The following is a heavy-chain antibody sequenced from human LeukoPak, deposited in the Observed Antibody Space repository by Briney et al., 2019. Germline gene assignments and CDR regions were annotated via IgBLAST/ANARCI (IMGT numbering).Heavy chain of an antibody. D-gene: IGHD2-15*01. CDR2: ISYDGSKK. Sequence: GGSLRLSCAASGFTFSSYGMHWVRQAPGKGLEWVAVISYDGSKKYYADSVKGRFTISRDNSKNTLYLQMNSLRAEDTAVYYCAKDLADYYCSGGSCYGVPGYWGQGTLVTVSS. CDR1: GFTFSSYG. J-gene: IGHJ4*02. V-gene: IGHV3-30*18. CDR3: AKDLADYYCSGGSCYGVPGY.